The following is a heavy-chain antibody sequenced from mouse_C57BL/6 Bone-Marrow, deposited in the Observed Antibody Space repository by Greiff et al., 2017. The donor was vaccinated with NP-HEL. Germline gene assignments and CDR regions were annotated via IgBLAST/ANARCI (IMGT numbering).Heavy chain of an antibody. CDR1: GYTFTSYW. CDR3: AREKLRYPGY. CDR2: IYPGSGST. D-gene: IGHD1-1*01. V-gene: IGHV1-55*01. J-gene: IGHJ2*01. Sequence: QVHVKQPGAELVKPGASVKMSCKASGYTFTSYWITWVKQRPGQGLEWIGDIYPGSGSTNYNEKFKSKATLTVDTSSSTAYMQLSSLTSEDSAVYYCAREKLRYPGYWGQGTTLTVSS.